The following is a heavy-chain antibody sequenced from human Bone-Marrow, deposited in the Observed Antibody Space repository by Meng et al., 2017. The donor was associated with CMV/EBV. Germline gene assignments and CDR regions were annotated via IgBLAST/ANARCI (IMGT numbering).Heavy chain of an antibody. CDR3: ARAINYYYGMDV. J-gene: IGHJ6*02. Sequence: GESLKLSCAASGFTFSSYAMTWVRQAPGKGLQWVSTVSGTGRNTYYADSVKGRFTVSRDNSKNTLYLQLKSLRAEDTAVYYCARAINYYYGMDVWGQGTTVTVSS. V-gene: IGHV3-23*01. CDR2: VSGTGRNT. CDR1: GFTFSSYA. D-gene: IGHD5-12*01.